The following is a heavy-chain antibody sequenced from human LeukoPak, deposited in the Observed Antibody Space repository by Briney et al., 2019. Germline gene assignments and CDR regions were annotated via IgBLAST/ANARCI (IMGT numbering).Heavy chain of an antibody. Sequence: GGSLRLSCAASGLTFSTYWMNWFRQTPGKGLEWVAKIKADGGEKDHVASVKGRFTISRDNAKNSLYLQMNSLRVEDTAVYYCASEGPDSSWYYYNRVYWGQGTLVTVSS. D-gene: IGHD6-13*01. CDR3: ASEGPDSSWYYYNRVY. CDR1: GLTFSTYW. J-gene: IGHJ4*02. CDR2: IKADGGEK. V-gene: IGHV3-7*03.